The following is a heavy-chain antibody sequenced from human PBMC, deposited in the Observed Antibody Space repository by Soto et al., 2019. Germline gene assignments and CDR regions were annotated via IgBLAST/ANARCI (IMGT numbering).Heavy chain of an antibody. CDR1: EYTFTNYA. D-gene: IGHD2-15*01. Sequence: GASVKVSCTDSEYTFTNYALHWVRQAPGQRLEWMGWINAGNGNTKYSQKFQGRVTITRDTSASTAYMELSSLRSEDTAVYYCARDILFDYWGQGTLVTVSS. J-gene: IGHJ4*02. V-gene: IGHV1-3*01. CDR2: INAGNGNT. CDR3: ARDILFDY.